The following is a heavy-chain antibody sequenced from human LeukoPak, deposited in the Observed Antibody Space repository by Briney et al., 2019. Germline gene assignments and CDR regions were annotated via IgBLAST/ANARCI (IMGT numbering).Heavy chain of an antibody. V-gene: IGHV3-30*03. J-gene: IGHJ4*02. CDR3: ATDHGFHYGAYFDY. D-gene: IGHD4-17*01. Sequence: GGSLRLSCAASGFTFSSYEMNWVRQAPGKGLEWVAVISYDGSNKYSADSVKGRFTISRDNSKNTVYLQMNSLRAEDTAVYYCATDHGFHYGAYFDYWGQGTLVTVSS. CDR2: ISYDGSNK. CDR1: GFTFSSYE.